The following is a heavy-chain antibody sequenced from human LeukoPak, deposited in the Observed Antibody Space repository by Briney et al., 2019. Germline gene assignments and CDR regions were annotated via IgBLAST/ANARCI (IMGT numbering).Heavy chain of an antibody. V-gene: IGHV4-34*01. CDR1: GGSFSGYY. CDR2: INHGGST. D-gene: IGHD3-9*01. CDR3: ARGVGNILTGYSLDY. J-gene: IGHJ4*02. Sequence: SETLSLTCAVYGGSFSGYYWSWIRQPPGKGLEWIGEINHGGSTNYNPSLKSRVTISVDTSKNQFSLKLSSVTAADTAVYYCARGVGNILTGYSLDYWGQGTLVTVSS.